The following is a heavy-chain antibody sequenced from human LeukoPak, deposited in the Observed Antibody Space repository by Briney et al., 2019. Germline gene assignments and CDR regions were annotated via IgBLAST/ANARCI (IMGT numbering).Heavy chain of an antibody. CDR1: GYTLTELS. J-gene: IGHJ5*02. V-gene: IGHV1-24*01. D-gene: IGHD1-26*01. Sequence: ASVKVSCKVSGYTLTELSMHWVRQAPGKGLEWMGGFDPEDGETIYAQKFQGRVTMTEDTSTDTAYMELSSLRSEDTAVYYCATEAFIVGAITEVWFDPWGQGTLVTVSS. CDR2: FDPEDGET. CDR3: ATEAFIVGAITEVWFDP.